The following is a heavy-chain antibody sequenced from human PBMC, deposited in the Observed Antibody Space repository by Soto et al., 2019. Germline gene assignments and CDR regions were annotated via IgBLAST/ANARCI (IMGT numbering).Heavy chain of an antibody. D-gene: IGHD2-2*01. J-gene: IGHJ4*02. Sequence: SETRSLTCTVSGGSISSGGYYWSWIRQHPGKGLEWIGYIYYSGSTYYNPSLKSRVTISVDTSKNQFSLKLSSVTAADTAVYYCALAPPAPFHYSGQGPLLTVSS. CDR1: GGSISSGGYY. CDR2: IYYSGST. V-gene: IGHV4-31*03. CDR3: ALAPPAPFHY.